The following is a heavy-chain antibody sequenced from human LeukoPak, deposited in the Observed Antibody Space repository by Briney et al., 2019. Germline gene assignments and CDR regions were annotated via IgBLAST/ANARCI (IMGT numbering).Heavy chain of an antibody. CDR2: IGPTGTDR. D-gene: IGHD1-14*01. CDR1: GFTFSSCG. V-gene: IGHV3-21*01. J-gene: IGHJ4*02. Sequence: GGSLRLSCAATGFTFSSCGFNWVRQAPGKGLEWVSSIGPTGTDRYYADSVRGRFTISRDNAKNSMYLQMDSLRDEDTAVYYCATETIGRHYDYWGQGTLLTVSS. CDR3: ATETIGRHYDY.